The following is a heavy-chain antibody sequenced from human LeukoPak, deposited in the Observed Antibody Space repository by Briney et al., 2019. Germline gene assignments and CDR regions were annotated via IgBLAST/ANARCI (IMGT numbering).Heavy chain of an antibody. CDR3: ARDASDYYGSELL. D-gene: IGHD3-10*01. Sequence: SETLSLTCAVYGGSFSGYYWSWIRQPPGKGLEWIGEINHSGSTNYNPSLKSRVTISVDTSKNQFSLKLSSVTAADTAVYYCARDASDYYGSELLWGQGTLVTVSS. V-gene: IGHV4-34*01. J-gene: IGHJ4*02. CDR2: INHSGST. CDR1: GGSFSGYY.